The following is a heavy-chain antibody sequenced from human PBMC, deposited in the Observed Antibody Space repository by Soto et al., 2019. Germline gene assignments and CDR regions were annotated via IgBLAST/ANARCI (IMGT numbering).Heavy chain of an antibody. J-gene: IGHJ4*02. CDR2: IYYSGST. D-gene: IGHD3-22*01. V-gene: IGHV4-39*01. CDR1: GGSISSSKYY. CDR3: ARHGRYYDIGDLTDY. Sequence: SETLSLTCTVSGGSISSSKYYWGWIRQAPGKGLEWIGSIYYSGSTYYDPSLKSRVTISVDTSKNQFSLKLSSMTAADTAVYYCARHGRYYDIGDLTDYWGQGSMVTVSS.